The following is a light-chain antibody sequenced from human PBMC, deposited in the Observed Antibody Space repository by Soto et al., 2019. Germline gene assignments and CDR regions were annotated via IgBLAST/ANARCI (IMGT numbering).Light chain of an antibody. V-gene: IGLV2-14*01. CDR2: DVR. J-gene: IGLJ1*01. CDR3: SSYTTVSTYV. CDR1: SSDVGGYNY. Sequence: QSALTQPASVSGSPGQSITISCTGTSSDVGGYNYVSWYQQHPGKAPKLMIYDVRNRPSGVSNRFSGSKSVNTASLTISGLHAEDEADYYCSSYTTVSTYVFGTGTKVTVL.